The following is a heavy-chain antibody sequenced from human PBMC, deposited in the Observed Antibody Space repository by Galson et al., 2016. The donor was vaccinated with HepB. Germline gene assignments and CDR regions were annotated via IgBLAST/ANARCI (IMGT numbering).Heavy chain of an antibody. CDR3: TREDDSGGHCYYFDF. V-gene: IGHV3-33*01. Sequence: SLRLSCATSGFAFSRYGMHWVRQAPGKGLEWGAVIWYDGSNEFYADSVKGRFTISRDNSKNMVNLQMNSLRAEDTGIYYCTREDDSGGHCYYFDFWGQGTLLTVAS. J-gene: IGHJ4*02. CDR1: GFAFSRYG. CDR2: IWYDGSNE. D-gene: IGHD2-21*01.